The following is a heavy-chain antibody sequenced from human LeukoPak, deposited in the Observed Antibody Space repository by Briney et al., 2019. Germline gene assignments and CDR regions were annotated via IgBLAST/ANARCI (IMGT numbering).Heavy chain of an antibody. J-gene: IGHJ4*02. D-gene: IGHD3-10*01. V-gene: IGHV3-30*02. Sequence: PGGSLRLSCAASGFVFGDYGMHWVRQAPGKGLEWVTMVRNDGSDKYYADSVKGRFTIPRDNSKNTLYLQMNSLRPEDTAVYYCAKHYYGSGSQKYYFDYWGQGTLVTVSP. CDR1: GFVFGDYG. CDR3: AKHYYGSGSQKYYFDY. CDR2: VRNDGSDK.